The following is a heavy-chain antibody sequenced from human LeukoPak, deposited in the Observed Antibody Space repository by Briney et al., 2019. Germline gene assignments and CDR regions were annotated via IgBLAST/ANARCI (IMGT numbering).Heavy chain of an antibody. V-gene: IGHV4-30-2*01. CDR3: ARGRGTNWYFDL. J-gene: IGHJ2*01. CDR2: IYHSGST. D-gene: IGHD2-8*01. CDR1: GGSISSGGYS. Sequence: PSQTLSLTCAVSGGSISSGGYSWSWIRQPPGKGLEWIGYIYHSGSTYYNPSLKSRVAISVDRSKNQFSLKLSSVTAADTAVYYCARGRGTNWYFDLWGRGTLVTVSS.